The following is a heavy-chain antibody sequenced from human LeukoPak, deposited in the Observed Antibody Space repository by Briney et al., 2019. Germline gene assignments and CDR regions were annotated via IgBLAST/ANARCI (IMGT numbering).Heavy chain of an antibody. CDR3: ASRHSIVGGHDYYFDY. D-gene: IGHD1-26*01. V-gene: IGHV5-51*01. CDR1: GYSFTSYW. J-gene: IGHJ4*02. CDR2: IYPGDSDT. Sequence: GESLKISCKGSGYSFTSYWIGWVRQMPGKGLEWMGIIYPGDSDTRYSPSFQGQFTISADKSISTAYLQWSSLKASDTAMYYCASRHSIVGGHDYYFDYWGQGTLVTVSS.